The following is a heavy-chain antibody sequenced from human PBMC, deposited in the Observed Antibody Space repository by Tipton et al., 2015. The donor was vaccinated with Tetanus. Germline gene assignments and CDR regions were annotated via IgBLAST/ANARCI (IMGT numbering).Heavy chain of an antibody. D-gene: IGHD6-6*01. CDR3: VSGSSLDY. J-gene: IGHJ4*02. CDR1: GFTFNSDW. Sequence: SLRLSCAASGFTFNSDWMTWVRQAPGKGLEWVANIRQDGSGKYYVDSVKGRFTISRDNAKNSLYLQLSSLRVDDTALYFCVSGSSLDYWGQGTLVAVSP. V-gene: IGHV3-7*01. CDR2: IRQDGSGK.